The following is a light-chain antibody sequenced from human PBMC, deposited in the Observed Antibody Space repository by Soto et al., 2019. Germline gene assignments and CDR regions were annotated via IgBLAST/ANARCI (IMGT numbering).Light chain of an antibody. CDR3: QTWGTGEV. V-gene: IGLV4-69*01. CDR2: LNSDGSH. Sequence: QTVVTQSPSASASLGASVKLTCTLSSGHSSYAIAWHQQQPEKGPRYLMKLNSDGSHTKGDGIPDRFSGSSSGAERYLTISNLQSEGEADYYCQTWGTGEVFGGGTKLTVL. CDR1: SGHSSYA. J-gene: IGLJ2*01.